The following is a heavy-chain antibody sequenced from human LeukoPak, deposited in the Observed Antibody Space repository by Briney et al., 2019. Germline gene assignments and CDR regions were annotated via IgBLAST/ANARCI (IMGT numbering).Heavy chain of an antibody. D-gene: IGHD3-16*01. J-gene: IGHJ4*02. V-gene: IGHV1-69*05. CDR2: IIPIFGTA. Sequence: GASVKVSCKASGGTFSSYAISWVRQAPGQGLEWMGGIIPIFGTANYAQKFQGRVTITTDESTSTAYMELSSLRSEDTAVYYCARGLTATAPGFGYWGQGTLVTVSS. CDR3: ARGLTATAPGFGY. CDR1: GGTFSSYA.